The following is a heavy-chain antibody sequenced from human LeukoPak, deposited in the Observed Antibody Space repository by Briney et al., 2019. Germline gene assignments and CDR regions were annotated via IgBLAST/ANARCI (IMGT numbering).Heavy chain of an antibody. CDR2: ISYDGNHK. V-gene: IGHV3-30*18. D-gene: IGHD1-26*01. CDR3: AKGELHFNTCSFDY. J-gene: IGHJ4*02. Sequence: GGSLRLSCAASGFTFSSGMHWVRQAPGKGLEWVAVISYDGNHKYYGDSVKGRFTISRDNSRNTLCLQMDSLKTEDTAVYYCAKGELHFNTCSFDYWGQGTLVTVSS. CDR1: GFTFSSG.